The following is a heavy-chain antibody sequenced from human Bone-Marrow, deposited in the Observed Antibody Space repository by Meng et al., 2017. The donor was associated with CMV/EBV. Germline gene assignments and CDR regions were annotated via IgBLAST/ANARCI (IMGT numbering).Heavy chain of an antibody. CDR2: ISSSSSTI. Sequence: GESLKISCAASGFTFSSYDMNWVRQAPGKGLEWFSYISSSSSTIYYADSVKGRFTISRDNARNSLSLQMNSLRAEDTAVYYCALSGSYPHNYYYYGMDVWGQRTTVTVSS. CDR3: ALSGSYPHNYYYYGMDV. J-gene: IGHJ6*02. D-gene: IGHD1-26*01. CDR1: GFTFSSYD. V-gene: IGHV3-48*04.